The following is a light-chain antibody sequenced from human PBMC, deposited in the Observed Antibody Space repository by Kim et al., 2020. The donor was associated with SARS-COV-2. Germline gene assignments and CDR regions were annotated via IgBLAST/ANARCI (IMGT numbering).Light chain of an antibody. V-gene: IGKV3-15*01. CDR3: QQYITWPRT. Sequence: SPGAETTLPCRAGQTLSSRSLAWYQQRPGEAPRLLMYAASTRATGIPARFSGSGSGTEFTLTISSLQSDDFAVYYCQQYITWPRTFGQGTKVDIK. CDR1: QTLSSR. J-gene: IGKJ1*01. CDR2: AAS.